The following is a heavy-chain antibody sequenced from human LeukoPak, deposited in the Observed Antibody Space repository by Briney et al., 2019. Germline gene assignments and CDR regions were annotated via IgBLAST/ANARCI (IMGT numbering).Heavy chain of an antibody. J-gene: IGHJ4*02. Sequence: PGGSLRLSCAASGFTFSRYSMNWVRQAPGKGLEWVSSISSSSSYIYYADSVKGRFTISRDNAKNSLYLQMNSLRAEDTAVYYCARPTKRYCSGGSCPFDYWGQGTLVTVSS. CDR3: ARPTKRYCSGGSCPFDY. V-gene: IGHV3-21*01. CDR2: ISSSSSYI. CDR1: GFTFSRYS. D-gene: IGHD2-15*01.